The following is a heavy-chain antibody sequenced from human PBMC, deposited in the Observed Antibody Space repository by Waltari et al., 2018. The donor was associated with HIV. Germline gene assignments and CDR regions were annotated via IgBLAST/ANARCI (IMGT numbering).Heavy chain of an antibody. CDR1: GFTFTNYW. D-gene: IGHD1-26*01. V-gene: IGHV3-7*01. J-gene: IGHJ6*02. CDR3: ARIGTFPHNYAIDF. CDR2: RKDDGSEK. Sequence: EVQLMESGGGLVQSGGSLRLSCAASGFTFTNYWMSWVRQTPGKGLEWVAYRKDDGSEKYYMGSVKGRFTISRDNAKNSMFLQMNSLRAEDTAVYYCARIGTFPHNYAIDFWGQGTTVTVSS.